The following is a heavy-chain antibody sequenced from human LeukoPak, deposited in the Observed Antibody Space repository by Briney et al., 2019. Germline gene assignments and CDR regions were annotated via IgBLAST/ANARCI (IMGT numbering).Heavy chain of an antibody. CDR2: INHSGST. J-gene: IGHJ3*02. CDR1: GGSFSGYY. CDR3: ARMGVGATADAFDI. V-gene: IGHV4-34*01. D-gene: IGHD1-26*01. Sequence: SETLSLTCAVYGGSFSGYYWSWIRQPPGKGLERIGEINHSGSTNYNPSLKSRVTISVDTSKNQFSLKLSSVTAADTAVYYCARMGVGATADAFDIWGQGTMVTVSS.